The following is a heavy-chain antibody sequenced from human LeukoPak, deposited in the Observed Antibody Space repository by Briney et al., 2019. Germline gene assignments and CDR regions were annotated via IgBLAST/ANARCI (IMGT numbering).Heavy chain of an antibody. J-gene: IGHJ6*02. Sequence: GGSLRLSCAASGFTFSSYPMYWVRQAPGKGLEWVALISYDESNKYFADSVRGRFTISRDNSKNTLYLQMNSLRAEDTAVYYCAKEHYDFWSGSFYYYYGMDVWGQGTTVTVSS. D-gene: IGHD3-3*01. V-gene: IGHV3-30*04. CDR3: AKEHYDFWSGSFYYYYGMDV. CDR2: ISYDESNK. CDR1: GFTFSSYP.